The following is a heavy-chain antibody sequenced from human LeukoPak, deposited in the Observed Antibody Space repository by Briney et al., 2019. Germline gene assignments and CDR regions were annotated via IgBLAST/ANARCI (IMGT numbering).Heavy chain of an antibody. J-gene: IGHJ4*02. CDR3: TREGSLGY. D-gene: IGHD2-15*01. V-gene: IGHV4-61*02. CDR2: IYTSGST. CDR1: GGSMSSGSYY. Sequence: SETLSLTCTVSGGSMSSGSYYWSWIRQPAGKGLEWIGRIYTSGSTNYNPSLKSRVTISLDTSKNQFSLKLSSVTAADTAVYYCTREGSLGYWGQGTLVTVSS.